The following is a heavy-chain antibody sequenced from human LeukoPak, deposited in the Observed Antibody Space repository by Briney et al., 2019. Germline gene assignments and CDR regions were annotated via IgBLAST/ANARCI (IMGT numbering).Heavy chain of an antibody. CDR1: GFTFDDYG. Sequence: PGGSLRLSCAASGFTFDDYGMSWVRQAPGKGLEWVSGINWNGGSTGYADSVKGRFTISRDNAKNSLHLQMNSLRAEDTALYYCAREADYGSGTGAFDIWGQGTMITVSS. CDR2: INWNGGST. D-gene: IGHD3-10*01. V-gene: IGHV3-20*04. J-gene: IGHJ3*02. CDR3: AREADYGSGTGAFDI.